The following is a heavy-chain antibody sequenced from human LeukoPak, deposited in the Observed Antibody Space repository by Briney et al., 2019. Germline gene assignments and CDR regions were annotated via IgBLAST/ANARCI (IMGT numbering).Heavy chain of an antibody. CDR2: IKSKTDGGTT. D-gene: IGHD6-6*01. CDR3: TRIRARPWYFDL. V-gene: IGHV3-15*01. J-gene: IGHJ2*01. Sequence: GGSLRLSCAASGFTFSNAWMSWVRQAPGKGLEWVGRIKSKTDGGTTDYAAPVKGRFTISRDDSKNTLYLQMNSLKTEDIAVYYCTRIRARPWYFDLWGRGTLVTVSS. CDR1: GFTFSNAW.